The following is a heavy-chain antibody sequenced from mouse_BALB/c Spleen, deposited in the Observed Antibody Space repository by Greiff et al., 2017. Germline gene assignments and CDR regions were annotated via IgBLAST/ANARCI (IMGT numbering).Heavy chain of an antibody. CDR1: GFNIKDYY. CDR3: NAWGGNYFPFDY. Sequence: EVQLQQSGAELVRSGASVKLSCTASGFNIKDYYMHWVKQRPEQGLAWIGWIDPENGDTEYAPKFQGKATMTADTSSNTAYLQLSSLTSEDTAVYYCNAWGGNYFPFDYWGQGTTLTVSS. D-gene: IGHD2-1*01. J-gene: IGHJ2*01. V-gene: IGHV14-4*02. CDR2: IDPENGDT.